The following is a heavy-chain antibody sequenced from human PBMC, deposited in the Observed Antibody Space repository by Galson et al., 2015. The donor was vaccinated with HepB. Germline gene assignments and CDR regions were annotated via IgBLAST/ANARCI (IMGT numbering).Heavy chain of an antibody. V-gene: IGHV3-33*01. CDR3: ASVDDYDILSGHFDH. Sequence: CAASGLSFSNYGMHWVRQAPGKGLEWVAVIWYNGTKRYYADSVKGRLTISRDSSKNTVYLQMNTLRAEDTAMYYCASVDDYDILSGHFDHWGQGTLVTVSS. D-gene: IGHD3-9*01. CDR2: IWYNGTKR. J-gene: IGHJ5*02. CDR1: GLSFSNYG.